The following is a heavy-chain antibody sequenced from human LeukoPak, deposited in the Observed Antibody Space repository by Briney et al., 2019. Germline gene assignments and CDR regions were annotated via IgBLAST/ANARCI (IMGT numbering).Heavy chain of an antibody. CDR1: GFTFSSYA. CDR2: ISDDGSNE. D-gene: IGHD4-17*01. CDR3: ASDTVTPGQDVFDF. J-gene: IGHJ3*01. V-gene: IGHV3-30-3*01. Sequence: PGGSLRLSCAASGFTFSSYAIHWVRQAPGRGLEWVAVISDDGSNERYADSVKGRFTISRDNSKNTLSLQMNSLRAEDTAVYYWASDTVTPGQDVFDFWGQGKMVTVSS.